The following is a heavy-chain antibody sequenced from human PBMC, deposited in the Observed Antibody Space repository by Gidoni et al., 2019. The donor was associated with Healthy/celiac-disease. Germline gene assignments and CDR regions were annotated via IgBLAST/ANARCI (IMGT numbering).Heavy chain of an antibody. V-gene: IGHV3-9*01. CDR2: ISWNSGSI. CDR3: AKTERTWKKKWLSIDY. Sequence: WVSGISWNSGSIGYADSVKGRFTISRDNAKNSLYLQMNSLRAEDTALYYCAKTERTWKKKWLSIDYWGQGTLVTVSS. J-gene: IGHJ4*02. D-gene: IGHD3-22*01.